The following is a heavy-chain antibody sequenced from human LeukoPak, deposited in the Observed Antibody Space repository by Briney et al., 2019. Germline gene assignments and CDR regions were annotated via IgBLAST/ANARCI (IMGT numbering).Heavy chain of an antibody. V-gene: IGHV3-30*02. CDR3: AKAHAYSSSWYSFDY. D-gene: IGHD6-13*01. Sequence: GGSLRLSCAASGFTFSSNGMNWVRQAPGKGLEWVAFIRYDGSNKYYADSVKGRFTISRDNSKNTLYLQMNSLRAEDTAVYYCAKAHAYSSSWYSFDYWGQGTLVTVSS. CDR1: GFTFSSNG. J-gene: IGHJ4*02. CDR2: IRYDGSNK.